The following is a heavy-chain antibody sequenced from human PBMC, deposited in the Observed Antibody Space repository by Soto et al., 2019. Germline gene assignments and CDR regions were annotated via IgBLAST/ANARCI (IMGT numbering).Heavy chain of an antibody. CDR3: ARPGEAAGTLSRSAP. J-gene: IGHJ5*02. D-gene: IGHD6-13*01. CDR1: GYSFTSYW. V-gene: IGHV5-51*01. CDR2: IYPGDSDT. Sequence: GESLKISCKGSGYSFTSYWIGWVRQMPGKGLEWMGTIYPGDSDTRYSPSFQGQVTISADKSISTAYPQWTSLKASDTAMYYCARPGEAAGTLSRSAPGGRGTRVTVSS.